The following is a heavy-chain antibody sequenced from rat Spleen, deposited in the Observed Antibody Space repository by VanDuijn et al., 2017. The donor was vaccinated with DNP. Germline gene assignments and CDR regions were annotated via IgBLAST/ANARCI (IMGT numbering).Heavy chain of an antibody. Sequence: QVQLKESGPGLVQPSRTLSLTCTVSGFSLPSYGVSWVRQPPGKGLEWIAVIWSGGSTDYNSALKSRLSISRDTSKSQVLLKMNSLQTEDTAIYFCARDYYSSSFVYWGQGTLVTVSS. CDR3: ARDYYSSSFVY. J-gene: IGHJ3*01. CDR1: GFSLPSYG. CDR2: IWSGGST. V-gene: IGHV2-15*01. D-gene: IGHD1-2*01.